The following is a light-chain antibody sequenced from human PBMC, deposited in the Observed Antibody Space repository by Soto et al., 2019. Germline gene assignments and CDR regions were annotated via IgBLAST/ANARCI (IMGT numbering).Light chain of an antibody. Sequence: EIVLTQSPGTLSLSPGERAALSCRASQSVSNNYLAWYQQKPGQAPRLLIFDASSRATGTPDRFSGSGSGTDFTLTISRLEPEDLAVYYCQQYGSSPRTFGQGTKLEIK. CDR3: QQYGSSPRT. CDR1: QSVSNNY. CDR2: DAS. V-gene: IGKV3-20*01. J-gene: IGKJ2*01.